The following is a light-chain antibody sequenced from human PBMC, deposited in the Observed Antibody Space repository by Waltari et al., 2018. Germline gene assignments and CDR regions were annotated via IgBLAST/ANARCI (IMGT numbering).Light chain of an antibody. CDR3: NSRDSSLNHQV. CDR2: GDN. CDR1: SLSRNH. J-gene: IGLJ1*01. V-gene: IGLV3-19*01. Sequence: SSELTQDPAVSVALGQTVRITCQGDSLSRNHASWHQQKPGQAPVLVIYGDNRRPSGIPDRFSGSSSGDTAYLTITGTQAEDEADYYCNSRDSSLNHQVFGTGTWVTVL.